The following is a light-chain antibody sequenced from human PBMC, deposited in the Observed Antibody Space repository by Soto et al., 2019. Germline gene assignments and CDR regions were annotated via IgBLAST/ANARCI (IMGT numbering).Light chain of an antibody. CDR1: SSDIGAFTF. J-gene: IGLJ1*01. CDR3: SSYTRSSTHV. CDR2: DVN. Sequence: QSALTQPASVSGSPGQSITISCTGTSSDIGAFTFVSWYQQHPGKVPKLMIFDVNRRPSGVSDRFSGSKSGNTASLTISGLKAEDEGDYYCSSYTRSSTHVFGSGTKLTV. V-gene: IGLV2-14*03.